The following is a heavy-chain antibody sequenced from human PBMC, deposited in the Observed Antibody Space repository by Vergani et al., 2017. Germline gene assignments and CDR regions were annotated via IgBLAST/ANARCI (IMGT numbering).Heavy chain of an antibody. CDR2: IKSDGSIT. D-gene: IGHD5-12*01. CDR3: VRARCSGPCFMSNWFDS. Sequence: EVQLVESGGGLIHPGGSLRLSCEGSGFSFSGYWMHWVRQNPEKGLVWVSRIKSDGSITNYADSVKGRFTISRDNAKNTLYLEMNSLRGDDTAIYYCVRARCSGPCFMSNWFDSWGQGTLVTVSS. V-gene: IGHV3-74*01. J-gene: IGHJ5*01. CDR1: GFSFSGYW.